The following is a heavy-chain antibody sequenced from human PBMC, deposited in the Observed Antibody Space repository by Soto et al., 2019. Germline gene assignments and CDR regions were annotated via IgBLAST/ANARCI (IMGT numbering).Heavy chain of an antibody. CDR3: ARDPYVSEYQLLYGAFDI. J-gene: IGHJ3*02. CDR2: INPSGGST. D-gene: IGHD2-2*02. Sequence: GASVKVSCKASGYTFTSYYMHWVRQAPGQGLEWMGIINPSGGSTSYAQKFQGRVTMTRDTSASTVYMELSSLRSEDTAVYYCARDPYVSEYQLLYGAFDIWGQGTMVTVSS. CDR1: GYTFTSYY. V-gene: IGHV1-46*01.